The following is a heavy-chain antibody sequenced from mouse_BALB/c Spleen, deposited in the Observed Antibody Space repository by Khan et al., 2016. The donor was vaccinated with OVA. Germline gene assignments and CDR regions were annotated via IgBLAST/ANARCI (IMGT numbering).Heavy chain of an antibody. Sequence: EVELVESGGGLVQPGGSLKLSCAASGFTFNNYGMSWVRQTPDKRLELVATINSNGGSTYFPDSVKGRFTISRDNGKNTLYLQMSSLKSEDTAMXDCSRDGYYGTYFDYWGQGTTLTVSS. CDR2: INSNGGST. D-gene: IGHD2-3*01. CDR3: SRDGYYGTYFDY. V-gene: IGHV5-6-3*01. CDR1: GFTFNNYG. J-gene: IGHJ2*01.